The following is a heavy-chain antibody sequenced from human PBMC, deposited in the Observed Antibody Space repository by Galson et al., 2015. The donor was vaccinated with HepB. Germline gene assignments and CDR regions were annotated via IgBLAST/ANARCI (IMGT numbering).Heavy chain of an antibody. CDR1: GYTFTGYY. CDR2: INPSGGST. CDR3: ARDLAGIAAAGTGLDY. J-gene: IGHJ4*02. D-gene: IGHD6-13*01. Sequence: SVKVSCKASGYTFTGYYMHWVRQAPGQGLEWMGIINPSGGSTSYAQKFQGRVTMTRDTSTSTVYMELSSLRSEDTAVYYCARDLAGIAAAGTGLDYWGQGTLVTVSS. V-gene: IGHV1-46*01.